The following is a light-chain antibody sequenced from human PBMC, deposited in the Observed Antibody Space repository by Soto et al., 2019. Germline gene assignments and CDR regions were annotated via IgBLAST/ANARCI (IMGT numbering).Light chain of an antibody. V-gene: IGKV3D-20*02. CDR2: DVS. CDR1: QTVSGAY. Sequence: EIVLTHWRCARSLSQRERATLSCRASQTVSGAYLAWYRQKPGQAPRLLIYDVSRRATGIPDRFSGSGSGTDFTLTTSRLEPDDSAVYSCQQRETLGQGTRLEIK. J-gene: IGKJ5*01. CDR3: QQRET.